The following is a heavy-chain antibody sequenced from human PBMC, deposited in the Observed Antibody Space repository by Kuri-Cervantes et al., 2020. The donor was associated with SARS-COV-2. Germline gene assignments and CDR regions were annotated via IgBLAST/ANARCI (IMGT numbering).Heavy chain of an antibody. Sequence: GGSLRLSCAASGFTFSNFGMHWVRQTPGKGLEWVGRVRGKANNYATAYAASVKGRFTISRDDSKNMAYLQMNSLKTEDTAVYYCTTLIDYWGQGALVTVSS. CDR2: VRGKANNYAT. CDR3: TTLIDY. J-gene: IGHJ4*02. CDR1: GFTFSNFG. V-gene: IGHV3-73*01.